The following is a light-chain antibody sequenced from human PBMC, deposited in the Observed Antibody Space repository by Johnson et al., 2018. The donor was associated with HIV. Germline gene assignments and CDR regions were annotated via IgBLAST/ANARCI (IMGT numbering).Light chain of an antibody. J-gene: IGLJ1*01. Sequence: QSVLTQPPSVSAAPGQKVTISCSGTTSNIGNNYVSWYQQLPGTAPKLLIYDNNKRPSGIPDRFSGSKSGTSATLGITGLQTGDEADYYSGNWDSSRSAPYVFGTGTKVTVL. CDR1: TSNIGNNY. V-gene: IGLV1-51*01. CDR2: DNN. CDR3: GNWDSSRSAPYV.